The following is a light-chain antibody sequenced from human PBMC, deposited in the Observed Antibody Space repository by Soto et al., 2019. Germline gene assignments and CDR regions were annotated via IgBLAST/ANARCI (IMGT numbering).Light chain of an antibody. CDR1: SSDVGGYKH. V-gene: IGLV2-14*01. Sequence: QPVLTQPASVSGSPGQSITISCTGTSSDVGGYKHVSWYQHHPGKAPKHMIYEVSNRPSGVSNRFSGSKAGYTASLTISGLQAEDEADYYCNSQRSSGTRVFGTGTKLTVL. J-gene: IGLJ1*01. CDR3: NSQRSSGTRV. CDR2: EVS.